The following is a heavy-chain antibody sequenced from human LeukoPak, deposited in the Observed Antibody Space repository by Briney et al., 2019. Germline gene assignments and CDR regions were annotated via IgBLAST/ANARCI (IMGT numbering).Heavy chain of an antibody. Sequence: GGSLRLSCAGSGFTFSDYYMSWIRQAPGRGLEWVSYISSSGSSKYYADSVKGRFTISRDNAKNSLYLQMNSLRAEDTAVYYCARDSSRVYLNWGQGTLVTVSS. J-gene: IGHJ4*02. CDR3: ARDSSRVYLN. CDR1: GFTFSDYY. V-gene: IGHV3-11*01. D-gene: IGHD2-2*01. CDR2: ISSSGSSK.